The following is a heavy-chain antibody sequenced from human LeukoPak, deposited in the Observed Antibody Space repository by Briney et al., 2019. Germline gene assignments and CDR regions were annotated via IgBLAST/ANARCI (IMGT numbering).Heavy chain of an antibody. Sequence: GGSLRLSCATSGITLGGYAMRWVRQAPGKGLEWVSVLSGSGGTASYADSVKGRFTISRDNSKHTLYLQMTNLRAEDTAVYYCAKLSAGAAFDYWGQGTMVTVSS. J-gene: IGHJ4*02. CDR3: AKLSAGAAFDY. CDR1: GITLGGYA. D-gene: IGHD3-10*01. V-gene: IGHV3-23*01. CDR2: LSGSGGTA.